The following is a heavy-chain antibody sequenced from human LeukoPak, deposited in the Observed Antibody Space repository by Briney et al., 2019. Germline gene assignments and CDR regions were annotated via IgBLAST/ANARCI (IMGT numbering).Heavy chain of an antibody. CDR3: ARRGLRVYCSGGSCYRNNWFDP. CDR2: INHSGST. V-gene: IGHV4-34*01. CDR1: GGSFSGYY. Sequence: SETLSLTCAVYGGSFSGYYWSWIRQPPGKGLEWIGEINHSGSTNYNPSLKSRVTISVDTSKNQFSLTLSSVTAADTAVYYCARRGLRVYCSGGSCYRNNWFDPWGQGTLVTASS. J-gene: IGHJ5*02. D-gene: IGHD2-15*01.